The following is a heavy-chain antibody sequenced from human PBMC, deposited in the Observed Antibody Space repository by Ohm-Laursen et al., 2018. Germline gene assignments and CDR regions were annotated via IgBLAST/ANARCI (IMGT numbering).Heavy chain of an antibody. CDR2: IVSSGSPI. CDR1: GFSFSDYY. Sequence: SLRLSCAASGFSFSDYYMNWMRQAPGKGLEWVSYIVSSGSPIYYADSVKGRFTISRDNAKNSLYLQMSSLRAEDTAVYYCARGEGAAYWGQGTLVTVSS. D-gene: IGHD1-26*01. CDR3: ARGEGAAY. J-gene: IGHJ4*02. V-gene: IGHV3-11*01.